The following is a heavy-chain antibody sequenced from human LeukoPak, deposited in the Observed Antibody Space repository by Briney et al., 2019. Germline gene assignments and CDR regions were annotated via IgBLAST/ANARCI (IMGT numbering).Heavy chain of an antibody. CDR1: GYTFTSYD. J-gene: IGHJ4*02. CDR3: ARGSTSDWPLDH. V-gene: IGHV1-8*01. Sequence: ASVKVSCKASGYTFTSYDINWVRQATGQGLEWMGWMNPNSGNTGYAQKFQGRVTMTRNTSISTAYMELRSLRSEDTAMYYCARGSTSDWPLDHWGQETLVTISS. D-gene: IGHD2-2*01. CDR2: MNPNSGNT.